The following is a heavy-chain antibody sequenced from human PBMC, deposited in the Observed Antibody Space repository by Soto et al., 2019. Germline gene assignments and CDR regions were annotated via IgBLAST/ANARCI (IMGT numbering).Heavy chain of an antibody. CDR2: ISSYNGNT. CDR3: AREYRRFGELSRGMDV. V-gene: IGHV1-18*01. Sequence: ASVKVSCKASGFTFTSSGISWVRQAPGQGLEWMGWISSYNGNTNYAQRFQGRVTMTTDTSTSTAYMELRSLRSDDTAVYYCAREYRRFGELSRGMDVWGKGTTVTVSS. J-gene: IGHJ6*04. D-gene: IGHD3-10*01. CDR1: GFTFTSSG.